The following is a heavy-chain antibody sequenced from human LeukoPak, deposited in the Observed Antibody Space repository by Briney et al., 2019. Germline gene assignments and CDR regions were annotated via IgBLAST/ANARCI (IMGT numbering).Heavy chain of an antibody. CDR2: INHSGST. J-gene: IGHJ4*02. CDR1: GGSFSGYY. CDR3: ARSSSTSQKLKY. D-gene: IGHD2-2*01. V-gene: IGHV4-34*01. Sequence: SETLSLTCAVYGGSFSGYYWSWLRQPPGKGLEWIGEINHSGSTNYNPSLKSRVTISVDTSKSQFSLKLSSVTAADTAVYYCARSSSTSQKLKYWGQGTLVTVSS.